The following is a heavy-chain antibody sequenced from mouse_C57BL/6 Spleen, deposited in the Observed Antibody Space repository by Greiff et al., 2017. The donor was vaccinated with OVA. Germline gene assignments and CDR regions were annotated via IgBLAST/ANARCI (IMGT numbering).Heavy chain of an antibody. CDR3: ARVDDYYGSSYWYFDV. CDR2: IYPRSGNT. CDR1: GYTFTSYG. J-gene: IGHJ1*03. V-gene: IGHV1-81*01. Sequence: QVQLQQSGAELARPGASVKLSCKASGYTFTSYGISWVKQSTGQGLEWIGEIYPRSGNTYYNEKFKGKATLTADKSSSTAYMELRSLTSEDSAVYFCARVDDYYGSSYWYFDVWGTGTTVTVSS. D-gene: IGHD1-1*01.